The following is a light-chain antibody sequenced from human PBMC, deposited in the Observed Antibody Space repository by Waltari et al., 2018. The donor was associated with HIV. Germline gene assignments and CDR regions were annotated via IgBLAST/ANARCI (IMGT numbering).Light chain of an antibody. CDR3: AAWDDSLNGWV. V-gene: IGLV1-44*01. J-gene: IGLJ3*02. Sequence: QSVLTQPPSASGTPGQRVTISCSGRSPHIGSTTLTWYQPPPETAPKLLIYSNNHRPSGVPDRFSGSKSGTSASLAISGLQSEDEADYYCAAWDDSLNGWVFGGGTKLTVL. CDR2: SNN. CDR1: SPHIGSTT.